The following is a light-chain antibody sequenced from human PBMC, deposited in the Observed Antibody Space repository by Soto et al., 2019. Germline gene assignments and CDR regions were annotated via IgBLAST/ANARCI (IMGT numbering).Light chain of an antibody. V-gene: IGLV1-40*01. J-gene: IGLJ1*01. CDR3: QSYDSSLSGSTV. CDR1: SSNIGAGYD. Sequence: QAVVTQPPSVSGAPGQRDTISCTGSSSNIGAGYDVHWYQQLPGTAPKLLIDGNSNRPSGVPDRFSGSKSGTSASLAITGLQAEDEAYYYGQSYDSSLSGSTVFGTGTKLTVL. CDR2: GNS.